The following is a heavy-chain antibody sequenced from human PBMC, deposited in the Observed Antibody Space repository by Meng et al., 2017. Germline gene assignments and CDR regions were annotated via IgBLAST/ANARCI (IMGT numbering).Heavy chain of an antibody. D-gene: IGHD6-19*01. CDR1: GGSDSSGSYY. CDR2: IYYSGST. J-gene: IGHJ4*02. V-gene: IGHV4-61*01. Sequence: QVQLPESCPGLVRPSETLSLTCTVSGGSDSSGSYYWSWIRQPPGKGLEWIGYIYYSGSTNYNPSLKSRVTISVDTSKNQFSLKLSSVTAADTAVYYCARAIAVAGITIDYWGQGTLVTVSS. CDR3: ARAIAVAGITIDY.